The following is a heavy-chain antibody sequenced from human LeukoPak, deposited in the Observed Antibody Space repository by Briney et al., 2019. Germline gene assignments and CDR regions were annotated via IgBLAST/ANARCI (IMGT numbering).Heavy chain of an antibody. Sequence: ASVKVSCKVSGYTLTELSMHWVRQAPGKGLEWMGGFDPEDGETIYARKFQGRVTMTEDTSTDTAYMELSSLRSEDTAVYYCATASPPSYGSGSYYLFDYWGQGTLVTVSS. V-gene: IGHV1-24*01. D-gene: IGHD3-10*01. CDR3: ATASPPSYGSGSYYLFDY. J-gene: IGHJ4*02. CDR1: GYTLTELS. CDR2: FDPEDGET.